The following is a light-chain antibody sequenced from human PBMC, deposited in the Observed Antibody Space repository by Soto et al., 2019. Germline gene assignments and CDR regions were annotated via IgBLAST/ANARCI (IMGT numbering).Light chain of an antibody. CDR3: SSYAGSSSLV. V-gene: IGLV2-8*01. CDR1: SSDVGGYDY. J-gene: IGLJ2*01. Sequence: QSALTQPPSASGSPGQSVTISCTGTSSDVGGYDYVSWYQHHPGKAPKLMIYEVSKRPSGVPDRFSGSKSGNTASLTVSGPQAEDEADYYCSSYAGSSSLVFGGGTKLTVL. CDR2: EVS.